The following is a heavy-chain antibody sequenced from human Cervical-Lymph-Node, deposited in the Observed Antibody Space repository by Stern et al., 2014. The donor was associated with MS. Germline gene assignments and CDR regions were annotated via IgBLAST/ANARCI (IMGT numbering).Heavy chain of an antibody. V-gene: IGHV3-7*01. CDR1: GFTFSSYW. D-gene: IGHD2-21*02. J-gene: IGHJ4*02. CDR3: ARVSEPVYCGSDCYSDYFDY. CDR2: IKQDGSVK. Sequence: VQLVQSGGGLVQPGGSLRLSCAVSGFTFSSYWMSWVRQAPGKGLEWVANIKQDGSVKYYVDSVKGRFTISRDNAKNSLFLQMNSLRVEDTAVYYCARVSEPVYCGSDCYSDYFDYWGQGTLVTVSS.